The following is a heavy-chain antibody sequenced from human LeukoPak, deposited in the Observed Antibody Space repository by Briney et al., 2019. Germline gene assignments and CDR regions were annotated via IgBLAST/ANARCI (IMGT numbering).Heavy chain of an antibody. D-gene: IGHD3-22*01. V-gene: IGHV3-23*01. J-gene: IGHJ4*02. CDR3: ARERRGYYDSSGYLDY. CDR1: GFTFSSYE. CDR2: ISGSGDNT. Sequence: PGGSLRPSCAASGFTFSSYEMNWVHQAPGKGLEWVSSISGSGDNTYYADSVKGRFTISRDNSKNTLYLQMNSLRADDTAVFYCARERRGYYDSSGYLDYWGQGTLVTVSS.